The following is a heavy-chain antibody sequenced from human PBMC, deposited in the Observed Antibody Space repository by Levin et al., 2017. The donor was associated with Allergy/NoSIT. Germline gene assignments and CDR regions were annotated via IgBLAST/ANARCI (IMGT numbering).Heavy chain of an antibody. CDR2: IYSGGST. CDR3: ARELGAGKNSYYYYGMDV. D-gene: IGHD1-26*01. V-gene: IGHV3-53*01. J-gene: IGHJ6*02. Sequence: GESLKISCAASGFTVSSNYMSWVRQAPGKGLEWVSVIYSGGSTYYADSVKGRFTISRDNSKNTLYLQMNSLRAEDTAVYYCARELGAGKNSYYYYGMDVWGQGTTVTVSS. CDR1: GFTVSSNY.